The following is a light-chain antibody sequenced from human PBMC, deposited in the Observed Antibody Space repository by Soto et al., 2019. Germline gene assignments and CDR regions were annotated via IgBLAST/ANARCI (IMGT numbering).Light chain of an antibody. CDR3: QKYNSAPRT. Sequence: DIQMTQSPSSLSASVGDRVTITCRASQGISNYLAWYQQKPGKVPKLLIYAAYTLQSGVPSRFSGSGSGTDVTITISSLQPEDVATYYCQKYNSAPRTFGTGTKVEIK. CDR1: QGISNY. J-gene: IGKJ1*01. V-gene: IGKV1-27*01. CDR2: AAY.